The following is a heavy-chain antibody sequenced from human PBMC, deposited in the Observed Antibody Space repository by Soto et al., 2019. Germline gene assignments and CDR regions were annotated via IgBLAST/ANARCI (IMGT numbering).Heavy chain of an antibody. CDR1: GYTFTSYS. V-gene: IGHV1-3*01. Sequence: ASVKVSCKASGYTFTSYSMHWVRQAPGQRLEWMGWINAGNGNTKYSQKFQGRVTITRDTSASTAYMELSSLRSEDTAVYYCARGYMVRGVTPYYWGQGTLVTVSS. J-gene: IGHJ4*02. CDR2: INAGNGNT. D-gene: IGHD3-10*01. CDR3: ARGYMVRGVTPYY.